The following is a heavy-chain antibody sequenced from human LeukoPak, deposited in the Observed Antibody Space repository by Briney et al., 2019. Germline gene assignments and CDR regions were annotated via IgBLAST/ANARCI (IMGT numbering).Heavy chain of an antibody. D-gene: IGHD6-19*01. J-gene: IGHJ4*02. V-gene: IGHV3-74*01. CDR2: INTAGSST. CDR3: ARDFSVAGPTTFDY. CDR1: GFTFSSYW. Sequence: QPGGSLRPSCAASGFTFSSYWMHWVRQAPGKGLVWVSRINTAGSSTIYADSVKGRFTISRDNSKNTLYLQMNSLRAEDTAVYYCARDFSVAGPTTFDYWGQGTLVTVSS.